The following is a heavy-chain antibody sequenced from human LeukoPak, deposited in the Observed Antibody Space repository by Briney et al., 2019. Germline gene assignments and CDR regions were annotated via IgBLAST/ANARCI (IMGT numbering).Heavy chain of an antibody. CDR1: GFTFSSYS. D-gene: IGHD1-7*01. V-gene: IGHV3-21*01. Sequence: GGPLRLSCAASGFTFSSYSMNWVRQAPGKGLDWVSSISSSSSYIYYADSVKGRFTISRDNAKNSLYLQMNSLRAEDTAVYYCAGSITGTTTDYWGQGTLVTVSS. CDR3: AGSITGTTTDY. CDR2: ISSSSSYI. J-gene: IGHJ4*02.